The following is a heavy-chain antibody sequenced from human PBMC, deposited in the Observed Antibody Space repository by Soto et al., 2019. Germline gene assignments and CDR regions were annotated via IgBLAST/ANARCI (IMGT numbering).Heavy chain of an antibody. V-gene: IGHV1-8*01. Sequence: ASVKVSCKASGYTFTSFDINWVRQASGQGLEWMGWMNPNSGNTIYAQKFQGRVTMTRNTSINTAYMELSSLRSDDTALYYCARVVWTSPHQLNWIGPRGQGTPVTLSS. J-gene: IGHJ5*02. CDR3: ARVVWTSPHQLNWIGP. D-gene: IGHD3-16*01. CDR2: MNPNSGNT. CDR1: GYTFTSFD.